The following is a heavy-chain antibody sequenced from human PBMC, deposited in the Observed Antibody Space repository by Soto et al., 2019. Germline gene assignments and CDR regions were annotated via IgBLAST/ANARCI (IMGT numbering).Heavy chain of an antibody. V-gene: IGHV3-53*02. D-gene: IGHD3-10*01. J-gene: IGHJ6*02. Sequence: EVQLVETGGGLIQPGGSLRLSCAASGFTVSSNYMSWVRQAPGKGLEWVSVIYSDGSTYYADSVKGRFTISRDNSKNTLYLKMNSLRAEDTAVYYCARDRGVSPPNYYYYGMDVWGQGTTVTVSS. CDR2: IYSDGST. CDR1: GFTVSSNY. CDR3: ARDRGVSPPNYYYYGMDV.